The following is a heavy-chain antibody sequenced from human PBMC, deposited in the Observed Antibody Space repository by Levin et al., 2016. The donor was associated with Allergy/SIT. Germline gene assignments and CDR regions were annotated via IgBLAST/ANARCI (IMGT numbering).Heavy chain of an antibody. Sequence: SVKVSCKASGGTFSSYAISWVRQAPGQGLEWMGRIIPILGIANYAQKFQGRVTITADKSTSTAYMELSSLRSEDTAVYYCARDRGVLGGSYYFDYWGQGTLVTVSS. V-gene: IGHV1-69*04. CDR3: ARDRGVLGGSYYFDY. CDR2: IIPILGIA. D-gene: IGHD1-26*01. J-gene: IGHJ4*02. CDR1: GGTFSSYA.